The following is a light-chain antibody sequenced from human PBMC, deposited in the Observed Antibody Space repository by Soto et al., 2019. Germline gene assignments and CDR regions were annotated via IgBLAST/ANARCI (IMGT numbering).Light chain of an antibody. CDR1: SGDIGSYDY. Sequence: QSALTQPASVSGSPGESITISCTGTSGDIGSYDYVSWFQQHPGKAPTPMLSDVNNLPSVVSNRFSGSKSGNTAYLTISELQVEYEAEYFSFSFTTPTPHVSRPGSKVTDL. CDR3: FSFTTPTPHV. J-gene: IGLJ1*01. CDR2: DVN. V-gene: IGLV2-14*03.